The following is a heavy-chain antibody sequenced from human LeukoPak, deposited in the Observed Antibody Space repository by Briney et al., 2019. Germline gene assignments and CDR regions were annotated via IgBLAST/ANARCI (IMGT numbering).Heavy chain of an antibody. CDR3: AKDRGSGSYYKSDYYYGMDV. D-gene: IGHD3-10*01. CDR1: GFSFSIYG. CDR2: ISHDGEND. Sequence: GGSLRLSCAASGFSFSIYGMHWVRQAPGKGLEWVAVISHDGENDYSADSVKGRFTISRDNAKNSLYLQMNSLRAEDTALYYCAKDRGSGSYYKSDYYYGMDVWGQGTTVTVSS. V-gene: IGHV3-30*18. J-gene: IGHJ6*02.